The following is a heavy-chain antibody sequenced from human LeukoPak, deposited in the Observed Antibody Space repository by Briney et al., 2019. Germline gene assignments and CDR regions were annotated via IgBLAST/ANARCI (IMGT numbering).Heavy chain of an antibody. CDR1: GFTFSTFW. D-gene: IGHD6-19*01. V-gene: IGHV3-7*01. J-gene: IGHJ4*02. Sequence: GRSLRLSCVVSGFTFSTFWMSWVRQAPGKGLEWVANIKQDGSEKYYVDSVKGRFTISRDNANNSLYLQVDSLGDEDTGVYYCTRGWGSSGPGDFWGPGTLVTVSS. CDR2: IKQDGSEK. CDR3: TRGWGSSGPGDF.